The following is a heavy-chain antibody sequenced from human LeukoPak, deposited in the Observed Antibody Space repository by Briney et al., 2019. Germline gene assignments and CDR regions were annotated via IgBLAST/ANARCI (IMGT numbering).Heavy chain of an antibody. CDR3: ARSRYGGNSNDY. CDR1: GYTFTGYY. V-gene: IGHV1-2*06. D-gene: IGHD4-23*01. CDR2: INPNSGGT. J-gene: IGHJ4*02. Sequence: ASVKVSCKASGYTFTGYYMHWVRQAPGQGLEWMGRINPNSGGTNYAQKFQGRVTMTRDTSISTAYMELGRLRSDDTAVYYCARSRYGGNSNDYWGQGTLVTVSS.